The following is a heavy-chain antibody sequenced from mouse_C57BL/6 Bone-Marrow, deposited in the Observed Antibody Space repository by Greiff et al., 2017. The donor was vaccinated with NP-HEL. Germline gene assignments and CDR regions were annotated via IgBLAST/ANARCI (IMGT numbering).Heavy chain of an antibody. Sequence: QVQLKQSGAELARPGASVKLSCKASGYTFTSYGISWVKQRTGQGLEWIGEIYPRSGNTYYNEKFKGKATLTADKSSSTAYMEVRSLTSEDSAVYFCARDLYFDYRGQGTTLTVSS. V-gene: IGHV1-81*01. CDR2: IYPRSGNT. J-gene: IGHJ2*01. CDR1: GYTFTSYG. CDR3: ARDLYFDY.